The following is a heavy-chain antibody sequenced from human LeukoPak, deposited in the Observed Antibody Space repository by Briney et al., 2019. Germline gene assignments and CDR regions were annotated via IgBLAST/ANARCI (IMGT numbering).Heavy chain of an antibody. V-gene: IGHV4-59*11. Sequence: PSETLSLTCTVSSGSISSHHWSWTRQPPGKGLEWWGYVFYTGSTNYNPSLKSRVTISIDTSRKQFSLKLTSVTAADTAVYYCARTTINRYCSGGNCPNWFDPWGQGTLVTVSS. CDR3: ARTTINRYCSGGNCPNWFDP. CDR1: SGSISSHH. J-gene: IGHJ5*02. D-gene: IGHD2-15*01. CDR2: VFYTGST.